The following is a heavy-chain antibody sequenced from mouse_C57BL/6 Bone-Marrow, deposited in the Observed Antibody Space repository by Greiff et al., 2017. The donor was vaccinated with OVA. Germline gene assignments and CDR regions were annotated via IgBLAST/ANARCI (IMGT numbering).Heavy chain of an antibody. J-gene: IGHJ2*01. D-gene: IGHD2-3*01. CDR1: GYAFSSSW. V-gene: IGHV1-82*01. CDR3: ASDGYYFDY. Sequence: QVQLQQSGPELVQPGASVKISCKASGYAFSSSWMNWVKQRPGKGLEWIGRIYPGDGDTNYNGKFKGKATLTADKSSSTAYMQLSSLTSEDSAVYFCASDGYYFDYWGQGTTLTVSS. CDR2: IYPGDGDT.